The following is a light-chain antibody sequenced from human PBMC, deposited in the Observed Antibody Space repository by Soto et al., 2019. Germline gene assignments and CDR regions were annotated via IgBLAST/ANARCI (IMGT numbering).Light chain of an antibody. CDR1: SGDVGLYNY. Sequence: QSALTQPPSASGSPGQSVTIPCIGTSGDVGLYNYVSWYQQHPGKAPKLIIFYVNKRPSGVPDRFSGSKSGNTASLTVSGLQAEDEADYYCSSYASSDNYVFGTGTKLTVL. CDR3: SSYASSDNYV. CDR2: YVN. J-gene: IGLJ1*01. V-gene: IGLV2-8*01.